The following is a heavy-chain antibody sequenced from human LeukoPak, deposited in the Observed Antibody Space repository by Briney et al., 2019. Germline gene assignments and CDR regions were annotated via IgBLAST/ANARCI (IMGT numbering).Heavy chain of an antibody. D-gene: IGHD2-2*01. Sequence: ASVKVSCKASGYTFTGHYMHWVRQAPGRGLEWMGWINPNSGGTNYAQKFQGRVTMTRDTSISTAYMELSRLRSDDTAVYYCARDRVLYCSSTSCYRSWFDPWGQGTLVTVSS. J-gene: IGHJ5*02. CDR1: GYTFTGHY. CDR2: INPNSGGT. V-gene: IGHV1-2*02. CDR3: ARDRVLYCSSTSCYRSWFDP.